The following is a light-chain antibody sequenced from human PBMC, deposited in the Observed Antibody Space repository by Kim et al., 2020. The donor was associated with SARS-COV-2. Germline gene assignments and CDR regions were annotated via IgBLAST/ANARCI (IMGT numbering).Light chain of an antibody. Sequence: AATGDRVTITCRASKGISNYFAWYQQKPGKAPKLLIYGASTLQSGVPSRFSGSGSGTDFTLTISSLQSEDFATYYCQQYYSYPWAFGQGTKVDIK. CDR2: GAS. CDR3: QQYYSYPWA. J-gene: IGKJ1*01. CDR1: KGISNY. V-gene: IGKV1-8*01.